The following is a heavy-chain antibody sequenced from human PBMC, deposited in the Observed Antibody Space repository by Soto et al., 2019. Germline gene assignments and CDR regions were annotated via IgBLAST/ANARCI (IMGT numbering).Heavy chain of an antibody. CDR1: GGSISSYY. J-gene: IGHJ6*03. CDR3: ARQLRITIFGVVESYYYYYMDV. V-gene: IGHV4-59*08. CDR2: IYYSGST. D-gene: IGHD3-3*01. Sequence: QVQLQESGPGLVKPSETLSLTCTVSGGSISSYYWSWIRQPPGKGLEWIGYIYYSGSTNYNPSLRSRLTKSVDTSKNQFSLKLSSVTAADTAVYYCARQLRITIFGVVESYYYYYMDVWGKGTTVTVSS.